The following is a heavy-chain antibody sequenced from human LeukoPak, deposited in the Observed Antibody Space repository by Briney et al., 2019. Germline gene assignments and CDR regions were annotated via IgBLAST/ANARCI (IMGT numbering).Heavy chain of an antibody. CDR1: GGSFSGYY. J-gene: IGHJ6*02. D-gene: IGHD2-2*01. V-gene: IGHV4-59*01. CDR3: ARDRTTYQTKDPGLVYYYGMDV. Sequence: SETLSLTCAVYGGSFSGYYWSWIRQPPGKGLGWIGYIYYSGSTNYNPSLKSRVTISVDTSKNQFSLKLSSVTAADMAVYYCARDRTTYQTKDPGLVYYYGMDVWGQGTTVTVSS. CDR2: IYYSGST.